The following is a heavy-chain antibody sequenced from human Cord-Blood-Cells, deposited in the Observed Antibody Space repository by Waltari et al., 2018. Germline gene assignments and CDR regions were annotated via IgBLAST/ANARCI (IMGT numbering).Heavy chain of an antibody. D-gene: IGHD5-18*01. CDR1: GGSFSGYY. J-gene: IGHJ4*02. CDR3: ARGKGKGYSYGYFDY. CDR2: INHSGST. V-gene: IGHV4-34*01. Sequence: QVQLQQWGAGLLKPSETLSLTCAVYGGSFSGYYWSWIRQPPGKGLEWIGEINHSGSTNYTPSLKSRVNISVDTSKNQFSLKLSSVTAADTAVYYCARGKGKGYSYGYFDYWGQGTLVTVSS.